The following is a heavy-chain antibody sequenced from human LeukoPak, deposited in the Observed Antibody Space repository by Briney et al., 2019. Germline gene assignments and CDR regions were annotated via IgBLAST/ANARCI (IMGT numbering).Heavy chain of an antibody. J-gene: IGHJ4*02. V-gene: IGHV1-2*02. Sequence: ASVKVSCKASGYTFTGYYMHWVRQAPGQGLEWMGWINPNSGGTNYAQKFQGRVTMTRDTSISTAYTELSRLRSDDTAVYYCARVWGRSGYFRGGYYFDYWGQGTLVTVSS. CDR3: ARVWGRSGYFRGGYYFDY. CDR2: INPNSGGT. CDR1: GYTFTGYY. D-gene: IGHD3-3*01.